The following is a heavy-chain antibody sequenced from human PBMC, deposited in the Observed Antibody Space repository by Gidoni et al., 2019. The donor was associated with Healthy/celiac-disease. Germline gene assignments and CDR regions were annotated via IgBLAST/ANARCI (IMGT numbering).Heavy chain of an antibody. CDR1: GFTFSSYG. V-gene: IGHV3-33*01. CDR2: IWYDGSNK. D-gene: IGHD6-19*01. CDR3: ARDRAVAGMNYFDY. Sequence: QVQLVESGGGVVQPGRSLRLSCAASGFTFSSYGMHWVRQAPGKGLEWVAVIWYDGSNKYYADSVKGRFTISRDNSKNTLYLQMNSLRAEDTAVYYCARDRAVAGMNYFDYWGQGTLVTVSS. J-gene: IGHJ4*02.